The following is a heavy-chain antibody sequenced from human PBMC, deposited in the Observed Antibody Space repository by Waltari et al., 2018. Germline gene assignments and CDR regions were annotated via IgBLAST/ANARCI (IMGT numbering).Heavy chain of an antibody. CDR2: IYPGDSDT. CDR1: GYSFTSYW. Sequence: EVQLVQSGAEVKKPGESLKISCKGSGYSFTSYWIGWVRQMPGKGLEWMGIIYPGDSDTRYSPAFQGRVTISADKSISTAYLQWSSLKASDTAMYYCACSLGYCSGGSCYYYFDYWGQGTLVTVSS. CDR3: ACSLGYCSGGSCYYYFDY. V-gene: IGHV5-51*03. D-gene: IGHD2-15*01. J-gene: IGHJ4*02.